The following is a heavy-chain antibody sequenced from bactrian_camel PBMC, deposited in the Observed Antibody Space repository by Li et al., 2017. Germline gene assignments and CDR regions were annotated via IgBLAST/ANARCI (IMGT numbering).Heavy chain of an antibody. Sequence: HVQLVESGGGSVQPGESLRLSCAASGNTYNLNCLGWFRQAPGMEREQVAVFIYTFGRTTRYADSVKGRFTISQDDAKNTVYLQMNSLTPEGTAMYYCAANFYGGIMSLRAGNFAYWGQGTQVTVS. D-gene: IGHD6*01. V-gene: IGHV3S54*01. CDR3: AANFYGGIMSLRAGNFAY. J-gene: IGHJ4*01. CDR2: IYTFGRTT. CDR1: GNTYNLNC.